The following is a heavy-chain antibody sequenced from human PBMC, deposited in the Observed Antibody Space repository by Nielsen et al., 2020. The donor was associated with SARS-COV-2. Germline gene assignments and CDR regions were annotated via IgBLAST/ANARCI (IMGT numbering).Heavy chain of an antibody. CDR2: ISSSSSTI. Sequence: WIRQPPGKGLEWVSYISSSSSTIYYAASVKGRFTISRDNAKNSLYLQMNSLRDEDTAVYYCARARGAYGDYYYYYYTDVWGKGTSVTVSS. CDR3: ARARGAYGDYYYYYYTDV. D-gene: IGHD4-17*01. V-gene: IGHV3-48*02. J-gene: IGHJ6*03.